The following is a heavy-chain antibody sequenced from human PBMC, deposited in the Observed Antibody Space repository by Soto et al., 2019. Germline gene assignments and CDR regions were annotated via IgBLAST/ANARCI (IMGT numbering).Heavy chain of an antibody. Sequence: GGSLRLSCAASGFTFSSYAMSWVRQAPGKGLEWVSAISGSGGSTYYADSVKGRFTISRDNSKNTLYLQMNSLRAEDTAVYYCAKGFHCSGGSCYLSPFDYWGQGTLVTVSS. CDR2: ISGSGGST. J-gene: IGHJ4*02. CDR1: GFTFSSYA. D-gene: IGHD2-15*01. V-gene: IGHV3-23*01. CDR3: AKGFHCSGGSCYLSPFDY.